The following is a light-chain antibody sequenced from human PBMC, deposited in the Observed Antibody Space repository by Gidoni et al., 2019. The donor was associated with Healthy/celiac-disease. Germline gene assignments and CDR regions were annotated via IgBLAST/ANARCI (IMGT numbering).Light chain of an antibody. CDR3: QQYGSSHLYT. CDR2: GAS. V-gene: IGKV3-20*01. CDR1: QSVSSSY. J-gene: IGKJ2*01. Sequence: EIVLTQPPGTLSLSPGERATLSCRASQSVSSSYLAWYQQKPGQAPRLLIYGASSRATGIPDSFSGSGSGTDFTLTISRLEPEDFAVSYCQQYGSSHLYTFGQGTKLEIK.